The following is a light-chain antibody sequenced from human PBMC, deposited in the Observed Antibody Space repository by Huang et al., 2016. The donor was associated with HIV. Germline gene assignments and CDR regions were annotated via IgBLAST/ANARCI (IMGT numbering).Light chain of an antibody. Sequence: ETVMTQSPVTLSVSPGDRASLSCRSSQIVSSHLAWYQHKPGQAPRLLIYAASTRATGVPARFSGSGAGTEFTLTTSTLQSEDSAVYYCQQYNDFRSTFGPGTRVEIK. CDR2: AAS. CDR1: QIVSSH. V-gene: IGKV3-15*01. CDR3: QQYNDFRST. J-gene: IGKJ3*01.